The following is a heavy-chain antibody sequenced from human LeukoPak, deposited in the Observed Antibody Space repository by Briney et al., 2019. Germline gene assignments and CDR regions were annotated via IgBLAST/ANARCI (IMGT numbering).Heavy chain of an antibody. CDR2: ISYDGNNK. Sequence: GGSLRLSCAASGFTFSNYAMHWVPEAPGKGLEWVADISYDGNNKYYADSVKGRFAISRDNSKNTLYVQMNSLRAEDTAVYSGARSLGGYSDNCVVFGIDDWDQGTVVMVSA. V-gene: IGHV3-30*09. CDR3: ARSLGGYSDNCVVFGIDD. J-gene: IGHJ4*02. CDR1: GFTFSNYA. D-gene: IGHD6-13*01.